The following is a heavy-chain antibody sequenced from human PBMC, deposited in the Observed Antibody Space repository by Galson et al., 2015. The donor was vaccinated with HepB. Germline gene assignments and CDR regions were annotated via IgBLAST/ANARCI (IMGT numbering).Heavy chain of an antibody. CDR3: ARGGPSYYGMDV. J-gene: IGHJ6*02. V-gene: IGHV3-11*03. Sequence: SLRLSCAASGFTFSDYYMSWIRQAPGKGLEWVSYISSSSSYTNYADSVKGRFTISRDNAKNSLYLQMNSLRAEDTAVYYCARGGPSYYGMDVWGQGTTVTVSS. CDR2: ISSSSSYT. CDR1: GFTFSDYY. D-gene: IGHD3-10*01.